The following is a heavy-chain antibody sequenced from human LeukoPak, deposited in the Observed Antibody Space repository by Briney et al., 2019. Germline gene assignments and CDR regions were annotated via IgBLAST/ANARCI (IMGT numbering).Heavy chain of an antibody. CDR1: GYSINFGHL. CDR3: ARESSAVAHTMMRDWLDP. D-gene: IGHD3-22*01. Sequence: SETLSLTCDVSGYSINFGHLWGWIRQPPGKGLEWIANINHSGRTYYTPSLKSRVTISVDTLKNQFSLKVTSVTAEDTAMYFCARESSAVAHTMMRDWLDPWGQGTLVTVYS. CDR2: INHSGRT. J-gene: IGHJ5*02. V-gene: IGHV4-38-2*02.